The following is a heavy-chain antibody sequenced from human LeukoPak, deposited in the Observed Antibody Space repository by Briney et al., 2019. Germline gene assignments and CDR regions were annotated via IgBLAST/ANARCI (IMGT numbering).Heavy chain of an antibody. CDR1: GFTVSSNY. CDR3: ARDWGYCSSTSCHVFDY. CDR2: IYSDGST. Sequence: GSLRLSCAASGFTVSSNYMSWVRQAPGKGLEWVSVIYSDGSTYYADSVKGRFTISRDNSKNTLYLQMDSLGAEDTAVYYCARDWGYCSSTSCHVFDYWGQGTLVTVSS. V-gene: IGHV3-53*01. J-gene: IGHJ4*02. D-gene: IGHD2-2*01.